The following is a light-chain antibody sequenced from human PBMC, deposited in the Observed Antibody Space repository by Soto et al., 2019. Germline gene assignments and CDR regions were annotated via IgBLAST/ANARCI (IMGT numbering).Light chain of an antibody. V-gene: IGLV2-14*01. CDR1: SSDVGGYDY. CDR3: SSYTSSRIVV. J-gene: IGLJ2*01. Sequence: QSALTQPASVSGSPGQSITISCTGTSSDVGGYDYVSWYQLHPGKAPKLMVFEVTNRPSGVSYRFSGSKSGNTASLTISGLQAEDEADYYCSSYTSSRIVVFGGGTKLTVL. CDR2: EVT.